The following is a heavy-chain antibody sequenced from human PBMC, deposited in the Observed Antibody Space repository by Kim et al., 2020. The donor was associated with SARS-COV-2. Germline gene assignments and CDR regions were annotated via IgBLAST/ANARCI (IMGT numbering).Heavy chain of an antibody. V-gene: IGHV3-21*01. Sequence: GGSLRLSCAGSGFAFSSYGLNWVRQAPGKGLEWISSISRSNDINYADSVKGRFTISIDNAKNALYLQMNSVRAEDTAMYYCLRGHVGYIYGRPDDWGQG. CDR3: LRGHVGYIYGRPDD. D-gene: IGHD2-2*02. CDR1: GFAFSSYG. CDR2: ISRSNDI. J-gene: IGHJ4*02.